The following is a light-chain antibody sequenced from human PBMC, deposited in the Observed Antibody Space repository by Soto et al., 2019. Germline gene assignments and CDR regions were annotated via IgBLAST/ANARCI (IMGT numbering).Light chain of an antibody. V-gene: IGKV3-20*01. CDR3: QQYGSSPWGFT. CDR1: QSVRSSS. Sequence: EIVLTQSPGTLSLSPGERATLSCRASQSVRSSSLAWYQQKPGQAPRLLIFGTSSRATGIPDRFSGSGSGTDFTLTISRLEPEDFAVYYCQQYGSSPWGFTFGPGTKVDIK. CDR2: GTS. J-gene: IGKJ3*01.